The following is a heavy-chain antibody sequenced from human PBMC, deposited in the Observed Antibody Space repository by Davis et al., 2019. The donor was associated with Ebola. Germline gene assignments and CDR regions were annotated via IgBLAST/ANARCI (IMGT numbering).Heavy chain of an antibody. J-gene: IGHJ5*02. D-gene: IGHD6-19*01. Sequence: ASVKVSCKASGYTFTSYGISWVRQAPGQGLEWMGWISAYNGNTNYAQKLQGRVTMTTDTSTSTAYMELRSLGSDDTAVYYCARLASSGWYPWFDPWGQGTLVTVSS. CDR3: ARLASSGWYPWFDP. CDR1: GYTFTSYG. V-gene: IGHV1-18*04. CDR2: ISAYNGNT.